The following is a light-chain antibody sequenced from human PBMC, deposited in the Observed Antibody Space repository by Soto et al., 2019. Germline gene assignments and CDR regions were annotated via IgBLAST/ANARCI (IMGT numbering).Light chain of an antibody. CDR3: QQDYNLPHT. Sequence: PWERVTLSCRASQSVSSSYLTWYQQKPGQAPRLLIYGASTRATSIPARFSGSGSGTDFTLTISSLQPEDFAVYYCQQDYNLPHTFGQGTKVEIK. J-gene: IGKJ1*01. CDR1: QSVSSSY. V-gene: IGKV3D-7*01. CDR2: GAS.